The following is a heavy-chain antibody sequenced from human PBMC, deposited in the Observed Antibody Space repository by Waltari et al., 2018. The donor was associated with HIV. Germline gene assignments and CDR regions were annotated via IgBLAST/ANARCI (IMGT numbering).Heavy chain of an antibody. V-gene: IGHV3-7*01. J-gene: IGHJ4*02. CDR1: GFTFSSSW. D-gene: IGHD2-15*01. Sequence: EVEVVESGGGLVQPGGSLRLSCAVSGFTFSSSWLCWVRQAPGKGLAWGANINQDGSESYYVGSVEGRFTISRDNTKNLLYLQMNSLRAEDTAVYYCAREGGRDCSGGSCYIDYWGQGTLVTVSS. CDR3: AREGGRDCSGGSCYIDY. CDR2: INQDGSES.